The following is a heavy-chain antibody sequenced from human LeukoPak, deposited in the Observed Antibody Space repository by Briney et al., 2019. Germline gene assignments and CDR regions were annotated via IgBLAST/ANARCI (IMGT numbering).Heavy chain of an antibody. D-gene: IGHD3-10*01. V-gene: IGHV1-69*13. CDR1: GGTFIRYA. J-gene: IGHJ3*02. CDR3: ASPTMVRGVNDAFDI. CDR2: IIPIFGTA. Sequence: GASVRVSFKDSGGTFIRYAISWVGQAPGQGLERMGGIIPIFGTANYPHKFHGTVTITPHQSTSTAYMELSSLRSEDTAVYYCASPTMVRGVNDAFDIWGQGTMVTVSS.